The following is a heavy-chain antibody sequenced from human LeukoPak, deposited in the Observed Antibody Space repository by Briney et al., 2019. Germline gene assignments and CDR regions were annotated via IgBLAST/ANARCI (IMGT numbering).Heavy chain of an antibody. J-gene: IGHJ4*02. CDR3: TTYGSGRKFDY. CDR2: IESKTDGGTT. Sequence: GGSLRLSCAASGFTFSSYAMSWVRQIPGKGLEWVGRIESKTDGGTTDYAAPVKGRFTISRDDSANTLYLQMNSLKSEDTAVYYCTTYGSGRKFDYWGQGILVTVSS. D-gene: IGHD3-10*01. V-gene: IGHV3-15*04. CDR1: GFTFSSYA.